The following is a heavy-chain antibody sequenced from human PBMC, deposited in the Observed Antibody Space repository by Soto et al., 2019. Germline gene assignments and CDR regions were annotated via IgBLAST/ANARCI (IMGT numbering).Heavy chain of an antibody. CDR2: IIPIFGTA. V-gene: IGHV1-69*13. J-gene: IGHJ5*02. CDR1: GGTFSSYA. D-gene: IGHD3-3*01. CDR3: ARAGIGYDFWSGLNWFDP. Sequence: ASVKVSCKASGGTFSSYAISWVRQAPGQGLEWMGGIIPIFGTANYAQKFQGRVTITADESTSTAYMELSSLRSEDTAVYYCARAGIGYDFWSGLNWFDPWGQGTLVTVSS.